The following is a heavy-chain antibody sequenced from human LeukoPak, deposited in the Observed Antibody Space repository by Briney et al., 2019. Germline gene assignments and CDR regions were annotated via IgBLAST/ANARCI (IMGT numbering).Heavy chain of an antibody. D-gene: IGHD7-27*01. CDR3: ATSLGPLTEY. V-gene: IGHV3-74*01. J-gene: IGHJ4*02. CDR2: INSGGSGT. Sequence: QPRGSLRLSCAASGFAFSSNWMHWVRQTPGKGLVWVSRINSGGSGTSYADSVEGRFTISRDNAKNTLYLQMNSLKGEDTAVYYCATSLGPLTEYWGQGTLVTVSS. CDR1: GFAFSSNW.